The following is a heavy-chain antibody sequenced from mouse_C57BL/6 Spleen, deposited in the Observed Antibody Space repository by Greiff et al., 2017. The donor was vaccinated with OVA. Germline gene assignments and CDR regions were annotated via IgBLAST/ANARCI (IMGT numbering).Heavy chain of an antibody. CDR1: GYAFSSYW. J-gene: IGHJ4*01. CDR3: ARGGPKYCGSVYAMDY. D-gene: IGHD1-1*01. V-gene: IGHV1-80*01. Sequence: QVQLKQSGAELVKPGASVKISCKASGYAFSSYWMNWVKQRPGKGLEWIGQIYPGDGDTNYNGKFKGKATLTADKSSSTAYMQLSSLTSEDSAVYSCARGGPKYCGSVYAMDYWGQGTSVTVSS. CDR2: IYPGDGDT.